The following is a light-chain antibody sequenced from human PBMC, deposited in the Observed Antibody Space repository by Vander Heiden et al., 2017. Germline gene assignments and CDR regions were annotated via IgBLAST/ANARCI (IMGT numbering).Light chain of an antibody. CDR3: QQLNSYPLT. J-gene: IGKJ4*01. V-gene: IGKV1-9*01. CDR2: AAS. CDR1: QGISSY. Sequence: DIQLTQSPSFLSASVGDRVTITCRASQGISSYLAWYQQKPGKAPKLLIYAASTLQSGVPSRFSGSASGTEFTLTISSLQPEGFATYYCQQLNSYPLTFGGGTKVEIK.